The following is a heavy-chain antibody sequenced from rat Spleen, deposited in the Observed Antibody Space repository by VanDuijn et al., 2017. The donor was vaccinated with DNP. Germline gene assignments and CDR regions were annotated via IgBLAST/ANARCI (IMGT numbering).Heavy chain of an antibody. CDR3: ARWTRYFDY. J-gene: IGHJ2*01. CDR2: ISYSGST. Sequence: EVQLQESGSGLVKPSQSLSLTCSVTGYSITSNYWGWFRKFPGNKLEYIGHISYSGSTNYNPSLKSRLSITRDTSKNHFLLHLNSVTTEDTATYYCARWTRYFDYWGQGIMVTVSS. V-gene: IGHV3-1*01. CDR1: GYSITSNY. D-gene: IGHD1-7*01.